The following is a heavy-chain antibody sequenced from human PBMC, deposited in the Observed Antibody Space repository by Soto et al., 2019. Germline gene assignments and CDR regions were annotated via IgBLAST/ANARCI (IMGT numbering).Heavy chain of an antibody. CDR1: GFTFSSYA. J-gene: IGHJ6*02. Sequence: PGGSLRLSCGASGFTFSSYAMHWVRQAPGKGLEWVAVISYDGSNKYYADSVKGRFTISRDNSKNTLYLQMNSLRAEDTAVYYCARGPVVRGENYYYGMDVWGQWTTVTVSS. CDR3: ARGPVVRGENYYYGMDV. CDR2: ISYDGSNK. D-gene: IGHD3-10*01. V-gene: IGHV3-30-3*01.